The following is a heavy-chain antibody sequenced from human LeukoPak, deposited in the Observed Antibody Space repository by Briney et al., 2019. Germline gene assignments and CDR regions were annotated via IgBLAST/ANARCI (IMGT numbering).Heavy chain of an antibody. V-gene: IGHV3-23*01. CDR2: ISGSGGST. CDR3: ARADIVVVPAAEYFQH. J-gene: IGHJ1*01. D-gene: IGHD2-2*01. Sequence: PGGSLRLSCTASGFTFGGYAVSWVRQAPGKGLEWVSAISGSGGSTYYADSVKGRFTISRDNAKNSLYLQMNSLRAEDTAVYYCARADIVVVPAAEYFQHWGQGTLVTVSS. CDR1: GFTFGGYA.